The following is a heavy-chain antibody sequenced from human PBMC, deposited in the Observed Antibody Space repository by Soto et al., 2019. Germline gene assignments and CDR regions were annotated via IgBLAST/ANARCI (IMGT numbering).Heavy chain of an antibody. CDR2: IWYDGSNK. CDR1: GFTFSSYG. V-gene: IGHV3-33*01. J-gene: IGHJ6*02. CDR3: ARDAMVRGLGYYYGMDV. Sequence: QVQLVESGGGVVQPGRSLRLSCAASGFTFSSYGMHWVRQAPGKGLEWVAVIWYDGSNKYYADSVKGRFTISRDNSKNTLYLQMNSLRAEDTAVYYCARDAMVRGLGYYYGMDVWGQGTTVTVSS. D-gene: IGHD3-10*01.